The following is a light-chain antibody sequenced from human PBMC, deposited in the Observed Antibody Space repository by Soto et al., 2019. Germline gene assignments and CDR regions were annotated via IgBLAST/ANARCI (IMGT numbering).Light chain of an antibody. Sequence: EIVLTQSPATLSLSPGERDTLSCRASQSVSSYLAWYQQKPGQAPRLLIYDASNRATGIPARFSGSGSGTDFTLTISSLEPEDFAVYYCQQRSRTFGQGTKVEIK. CDR1: QSVSSY. V-gene: IGKV3-11*01. CDR3: QQRSRT. J-gene: IGKJ1*01. CDR2: DAS.